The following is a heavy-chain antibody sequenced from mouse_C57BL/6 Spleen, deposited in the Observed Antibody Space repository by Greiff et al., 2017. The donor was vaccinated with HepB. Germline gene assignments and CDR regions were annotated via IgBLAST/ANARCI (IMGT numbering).Heavy chain of an antibody. CDR1: GYTFTSYW. CDR2: IYPSDSET. V-gene: IGHV1-61*01. CDR3: ARGPALFAY. Sequence: QVQLQQPGAELVRPGSSAKLSCKASGYTFTSYWMDWVKQRPGQGLEWIGNIYPSDSETHYNQKFKDKATLTVDKSSSTAYMQLSSLTSEDSAVYYCARGPALFAYWGQGTLVTVSA. J-gene: IGHJ3*01.